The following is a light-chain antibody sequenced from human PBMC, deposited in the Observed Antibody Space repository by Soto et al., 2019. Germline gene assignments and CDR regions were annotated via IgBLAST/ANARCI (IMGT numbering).Light chain of an antibody. V-gene: IGKV3-20*01. Sequence: ETVLTQSAGTVSLSPWERAILACRASQSVSSSYLAWYQQKPGQAPRLLIYGASSRATGIPDRFSGSGSGTDFTLTISRLEPEDFAVYYCQQYGSSQWTFGQGTKVDI. CDR2: GAS. CDR1: QSVSSSY. CDR3: QQYGSSQWT. J-gene: IGKJ1*01.